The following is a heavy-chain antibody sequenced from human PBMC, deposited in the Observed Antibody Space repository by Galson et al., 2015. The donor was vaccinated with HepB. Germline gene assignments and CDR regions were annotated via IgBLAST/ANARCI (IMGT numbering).Heavy chain of an antibody. CDR1: GFSFSSYD. CDR2: ISYDGTNK. CDR3: AKDSVGASSWVDY. D-gene: IGHD1-26*01. J-gene: IGHJ4*02. Sequence: SLRLSCAASGFSFSSYDMHWVRQAPGKGLEWVAIISYDGTNKYYADSVKGRFTISRDNSKNTLYLQMNSLRAEGTAVYYCAKDSVGASSWVDYWGQGTLVTVSS. V-gene: IGHV3-30*18.